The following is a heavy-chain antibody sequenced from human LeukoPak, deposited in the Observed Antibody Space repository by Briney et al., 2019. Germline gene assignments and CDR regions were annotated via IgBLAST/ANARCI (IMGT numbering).Heavy chain of an antibody. V-gene: IGHV1-69*13. CDR2: IIPIFGTA. J-gene: IGHJ6*03. D-gene: IGHD3-10*01. Sequence: SVKVSCKASGGTFSSYAISWVRQAPGQGLEWMGGIIPIFGTANYAQKFQGRVTITADESTSTAYMELSSLRSEDTAVYYCARGELLLDYYYYMDVWGKGTTVTVSS. CDR1: GGTFSSYA. CDR3: ARGELLLDYYYYMDV.